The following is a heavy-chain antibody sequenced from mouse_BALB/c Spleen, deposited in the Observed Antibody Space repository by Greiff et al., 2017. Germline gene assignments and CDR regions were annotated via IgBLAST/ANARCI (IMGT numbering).Heavy chain of an antibody. D-gene: IGHD1-1*01. CDR2: ISSGSSTI. CDR1: GFTFSSFG. J-gene: IGHJ3*01. V-gene: IGHV5-17*02. Sequence: DVQLVESGGGLVQPGGSRKLSCAASGFTFSSFGMHWVRQAPEKGLEWVAYISSGSSTIYYADTVKGRFTISRDNPKNTLFLQMTSLRSEDTAMYYCARSNYYGSSYEAWFAYWGQGTLVTVSA. CDR3: ARSNYYGSSYEAWFAY.